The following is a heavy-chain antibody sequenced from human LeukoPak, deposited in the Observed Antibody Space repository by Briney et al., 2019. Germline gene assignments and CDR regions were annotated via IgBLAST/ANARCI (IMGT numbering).Heavy chain of an antibody. D-gene: IGHD6-19*01. Sequence: GGSLRLSCAASGFTFSSYSMNWVRQAPGKGLEWVSSISSSSSYIYYADSVKGRFTISRDNSKNTLYLQMNGLRAEDTAVYYCAKEEGAVAGTGYFDYWGQGTLVTVSS. V-gene: IGHV3-21*04. CDR3: AKEEGAVAGTGYFDY. J-gene: IGHJ4*02. CDR1: GFTFSSYS. CDR2: ISSSSSYI.